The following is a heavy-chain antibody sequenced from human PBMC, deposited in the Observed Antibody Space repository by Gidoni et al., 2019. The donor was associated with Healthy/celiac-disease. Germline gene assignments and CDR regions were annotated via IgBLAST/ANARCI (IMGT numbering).Heavy chain of an antibody. CDR2: MNPNSGNT. CDR1: GYTFTSYD. Sequence: QVQLVQSGAEVKKPGASVKVSCKASGYTFTSYDINWVRQATGQGLEWMGWMNPNSGNTGYAQKFQGRVTMTRNTFISTAYMELSSLRSEDTAVYYCARGATRGLLRVYYGMDVWGQGTTVTVSS. V-gene: IGHV1-8*01. CDR3: ARGATRGLLRVYYGMDV. J-gene: IGHJ6*02. D-gene: IGHD2-21*02.